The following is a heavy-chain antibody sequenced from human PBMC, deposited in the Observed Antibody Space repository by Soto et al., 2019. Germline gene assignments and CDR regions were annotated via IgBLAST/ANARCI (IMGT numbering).Heavy chain of an antibody. CDR3: AREPYHVLMVIAPILYGLDV. CDR1: GYTFTTYD. Sequence: QVQLVQSGAEVKKPGASVKVSCKASGYTFTTYDISWVRQAPGQGLEWMGRISTYNGNTNYPQSLQGRLTMTTDTPTSTAYMGLRSVRCDETAVYYCAREPYHVLMVIAPILYGLDVWVQGTTVTVSS. V-gene: IGHV1-18*01. J-gene: IGHJ6*02. CDR2: ISTYNGNT. D-gene: IGHD2-8*01.